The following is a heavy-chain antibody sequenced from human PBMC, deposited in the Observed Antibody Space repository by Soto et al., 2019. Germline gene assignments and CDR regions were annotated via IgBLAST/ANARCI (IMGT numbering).Heavy chain of an antibody. V-gene: IGHV5-51*01. CDR1: GYSFTSYW. CDR3: TRSGHCSGGSCSHLSS. D-gene: IGHD2-15*01. CDR2: TYPGDSDT. Sequence: GESLKISCKGSGYSFTSYWIGWVRQMPGKGLEWMGVTYPGDSDTRYSPSFQGQVIISADKSINTAYLQWSSLKASDTAMYYCTRSGHCSGGSCSHLSSWGQGTLVTVS. J-gene: IGHJ5*02.